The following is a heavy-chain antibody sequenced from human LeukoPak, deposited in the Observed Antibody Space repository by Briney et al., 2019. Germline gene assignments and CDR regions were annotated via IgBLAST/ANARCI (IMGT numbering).Heavy chain of an antibody. CDR1: GGSISSSSYY. J-gene: IGHJ5*02. Sequence: PSETLSLTCTVSGGSISSSSYYWGWIRQPPGKGLEWIGSIYYSGSTYYNPSLKSRVTISVDTSKNQFSLKLSSVTAADTAVYYCARHPGRFLSYYYDSSGYYDWFDPWGQGTLVTVSS. D-gene: IGHD3-22*01. V-gene: IGHV4-39*01. CDR2: IYYSGST. CDR3: ARHPGRFLSYYYDSSGYYDWFDP.